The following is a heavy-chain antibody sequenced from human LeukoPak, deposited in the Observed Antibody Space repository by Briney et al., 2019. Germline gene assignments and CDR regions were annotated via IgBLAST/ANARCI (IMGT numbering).Heavy chain of an antibody. D-gene: IGHD6-13*01. Sequence: SETLSLTCAVYGGSFSGYYWSWIRQPPGKWLEWIGEINHSGSTNYNPSLKSRATISVDTSKNQFSLKLSSVNAADTAVYYCARFPGYSSSHHDYWGQGTLVTVSS. V-gene: IGHV4-34*01. CDR2: INHSGST. CDR3: ARFPGYSSSHHDY. J-gene: IGHJ4*02. CDR1: GGSFSGYY.